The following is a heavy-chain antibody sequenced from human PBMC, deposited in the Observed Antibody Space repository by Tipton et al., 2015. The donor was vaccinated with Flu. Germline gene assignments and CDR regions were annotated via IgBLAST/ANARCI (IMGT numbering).Heavy chain of an antibody. V-gene: IGHV4-38-2*02. D-gene: IGHD6-19*01. Sequence: TLSLTCTVSGYSISSGYYWGWIRQPPGKGLEWIGSIYHSGCTYYNPSLKSRVTISVDTSKNQFSLKLSSVTAADTAVYYCASVAVAGGGDYWGQGTLVTVSS. CDR1: GYSISSGYY. CDR3: ASVAVAGGGDY. J-gene: IGHJ4*02. CDR2: IYHSGCT.